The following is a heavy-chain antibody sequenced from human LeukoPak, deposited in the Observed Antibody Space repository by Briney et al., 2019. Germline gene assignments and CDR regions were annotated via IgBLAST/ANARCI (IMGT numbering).Heavy chain of an antibody. CDR2: ISGSGGST. CDR1: GFTFSSYA. V-gene: IGHV3-23*01. Sequence: PGGSLRLSCAASGFTFSSYAMTWVRQAPGKGLEWVSAISGSGGSTYYADSVKGRFTISRDNSKNTLYLQMNSLRAEDTAVYYCALAAAVELYGMDVWGQGTTVTVSS. D-gene: IGHD6-13*01. CDR3: ALAAAVELYGMDV. J-gene: IGHJ6*02.